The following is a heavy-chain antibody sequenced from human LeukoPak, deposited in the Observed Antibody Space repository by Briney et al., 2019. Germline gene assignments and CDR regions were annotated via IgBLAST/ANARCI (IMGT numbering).Heavy chain of an antibody. CDR1: GFTFSSYA. CDR2: ISGSGGST. D-gene: IGHD6-13*01. V-gene: IGHV3-23*01. J-gene: IGHJ3*02. CDR3: AKDKEYSSSWLDAFDI. Sequence: GGSLRLSCAASGFTFSSYAMSWVRQAPGKGLEWVSAISGSGGSTYYADSVKGRFTISRDNSKNTLYLQMNSLRAEDTAVYYCAKDKEYSSSWLDAFDIWGQGTMVTVSS.